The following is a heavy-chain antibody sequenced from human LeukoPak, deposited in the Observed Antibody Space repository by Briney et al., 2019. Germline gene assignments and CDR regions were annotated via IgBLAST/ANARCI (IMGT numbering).Heavy chain of an antibody. J-gene: IGHJ4*02. Sequence: GASVKVSCKASGYTFTSYDINWVRQDTGQGLEWMGWMNPNSGNTGYAQKFQGRVTMTRNTSISTAYMELSSLRSEDTAVYYCARGRTVAGTRANALHYWGQGTLVTVSS. CDR2: MNPNSGNT. CDR1: GYTFTSYD. V-gene: IGHV1-8*01. D-gene: IGHD6-19*01. CDR3: ARGRTVAGTRANALHY.